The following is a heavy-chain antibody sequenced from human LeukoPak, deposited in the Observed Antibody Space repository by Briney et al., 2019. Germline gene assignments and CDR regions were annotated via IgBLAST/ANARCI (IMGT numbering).Heavy chain of an antibody. D-gene: IGHD3-9*01. CDR2: IYYSGSP. V-gene: IGHV4-61*01. CDR3: ARDGAVDILTGYGAFDM. J-gene: IGHJ3*02. CDR1: GYSISSGYY. Sequence: SETLSLTCTVSGYSISSGYYWSWIRQPPGKGLEWIGYIYYSGSPNYNPSLNSRVTISLDTSRNQFSLKLSSVTAADTAVYYCARDGAVDILTGYGAFDMWGQGTMVTVSS.